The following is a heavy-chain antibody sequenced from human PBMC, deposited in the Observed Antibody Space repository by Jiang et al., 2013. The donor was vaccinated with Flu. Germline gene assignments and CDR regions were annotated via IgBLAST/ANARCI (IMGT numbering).Heavy chain of an antibody. CDR2: INPSGGST. Sequence: CKASGYTFTSYYMHWVRQAPGQGLEWMGIINPSGGSTSYAQKFQGRVTMTRDTSTSTVYMELSSLRSEDTAVYYCARELSVVTPAGPPPDDAFDIWGQGTMVTVSS. V-gene: IGHV1-46*01. J-gene: IGHJ3*02. CDR3: ARELSVVTPAGPPPDDAFDI. CDR1: GYTFTSYY. D-gene: IGHD4-23*01.